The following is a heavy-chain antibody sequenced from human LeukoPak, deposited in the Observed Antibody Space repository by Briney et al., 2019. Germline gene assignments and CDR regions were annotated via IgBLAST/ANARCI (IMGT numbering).Heavy chain of an antibody. D-gene: IGHD6-13*01. CDR2: ITGSGGST. J-gene: IGHJ4*02. CDR1: EFTFSSYG. V-gene: IGHV3-23*01. Sequence: PGGSLRLSCAASEFTFSSYGMTWVRQAPGRGLEWVSSITGSGGSTYYADSVQGRFTISRDNAKNSLYLQMNSLRAEDTAVHYCARDLGRWQQRDYFDYWGQGTLVTVSS. CDR3: ARDLGRWQQRDYFDY.